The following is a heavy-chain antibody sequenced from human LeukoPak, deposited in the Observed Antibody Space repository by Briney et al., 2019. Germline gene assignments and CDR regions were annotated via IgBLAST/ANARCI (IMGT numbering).Heavy chain of an antibody. CDR1: GYTFTSYD. CDR3: ARLDAHYDSSGYYYY. D-gene: IGHD3-22*01. J-gene: IGHJ4*02. Sequence: ASVKVSCKASGYTFTSYDINWVRQATGQGLEWMGWISAYNGNTNYAQKLQGRVTMTTDTSTSTAYMELRSLRSDDTAVYYCARLDAHYDSSGYYYYWGQGTLVTVSS. V-gene: IGHV1-18*01. CDR2: ISAYNGNT.